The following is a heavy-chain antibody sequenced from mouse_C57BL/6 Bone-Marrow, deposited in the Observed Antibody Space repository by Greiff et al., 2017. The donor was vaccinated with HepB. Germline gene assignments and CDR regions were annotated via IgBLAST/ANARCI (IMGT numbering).Heavy chain of an antibody. J-gene: IGHJ3*01. D-gene: IGHD4-1*01. Sequence: EVQGVESGGGLVQPGGSLKLSCAASGFTFSSYGMSWVRQTPDKRLELVATINSNGGSTYYPASVKGRFTISRDNAKNTLYLRMSSLKSEDTAMYYCARDRTGFAYWGQGTLVTVSA. CDR1: GFTFSSYG. CDR3: ARDRTGFAY. V-gene: IGHV5-6-3*01. CDR2: INSNGGST.